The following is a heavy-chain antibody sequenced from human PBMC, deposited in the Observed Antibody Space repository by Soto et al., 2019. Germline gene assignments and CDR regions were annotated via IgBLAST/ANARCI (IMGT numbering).Heavy chain of an antibody. CDR1: GFTFSSYA. D-gene: IGHD6-19*01. J-gene: IGHJ4*02. CDR3: AKWGSGWYGLDYFDY. CDR2: ISGSGGST. V-gene: IGHV3-23*01. Sequence: EVQLLESGGGLVQPGGSLRLSCAASGFTFSSYAMSWVRQAPGKGLEWVSAISGSGGSTYYADSVKGRFTISRDNSKNALDLQMSSLRAEDTAVYYCAKWGSGWYGLDYFDYGGQGTLVTVSS.